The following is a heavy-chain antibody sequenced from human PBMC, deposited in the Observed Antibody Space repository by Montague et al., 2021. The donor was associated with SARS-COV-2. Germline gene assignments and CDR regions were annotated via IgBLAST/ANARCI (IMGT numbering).Heavy chain of an antibody. V-gene: IGHV3-7*01. CDR3: ARNDYGGVDYKYYGMGV. Sequence: SLRLSCAASGFTFGNYWMNWARQAPGKGLEWVANIKQDGTEKYYVDSVKGRFTISRDNAKNSLYLQMNSLRADDTAVYYCARNDYGGVDYKYYGMGVWGQGATVTVSS. J-gene: IGHJ6*02. CDR2: IKQDGTEK. D-gene: IGHD4-17*01. CDR1: GFTFGNYW.